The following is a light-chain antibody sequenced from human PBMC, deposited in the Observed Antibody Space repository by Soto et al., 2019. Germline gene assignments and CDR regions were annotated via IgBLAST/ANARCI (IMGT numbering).Light chain of an antibody. J-gene: IGKJ3*01. CDR3: QQDGTSPFT. CDR1: QSVSNNY. V-gene: IGKV3-20*01. Sequence: EIVLTQSPGTLSLSPGERATLSCRASQSVSNNYLAWYQQKPGQAPRLLISGASNRAAGIPDRFSGSGSGTDFTLAFSRLEPEDFAVYSCQQDGTSPFTFGPGTRVDLK. CDR2: GAS.